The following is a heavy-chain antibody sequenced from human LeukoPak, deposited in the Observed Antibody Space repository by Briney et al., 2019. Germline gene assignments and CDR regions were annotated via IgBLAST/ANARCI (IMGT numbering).Heavy chain of an antibody. J-gene: IGHJ5*02. D-gene: IGHD3-3*01. CDR2: IYTSGST. CDR3: ARLYDFWSGYPNWFDP. Sequence: PSETLSLTCTVSGGSISSYYWSWIRQPPGKGLEWIGYIYTSGSTNYNPSLKSRVTISVDTSKNQFSLKLSSVTAADTAVYYCARLYDFWSGYPNWFDPWGQGTLVTVSS. CDR1: GGSISSYY. V-gene: IGHV4-4*09.